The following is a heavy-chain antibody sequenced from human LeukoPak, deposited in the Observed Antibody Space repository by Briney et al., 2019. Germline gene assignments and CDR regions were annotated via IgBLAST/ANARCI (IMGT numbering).Heavy chain of an antibody. CDR2: ISSSSSYT. CDR3: ARDQSTNTYYDFWSGYYTQGWFDP. V-gene: IGHV3-11*06. CDR1: GFTFSDYY. Sequence: GGSLRLSCAASGFTFSDYYMSWIRQAPGKGLEWVSYISSSSSYTNYADSVKGRFTISRDNAKNSLYLQMSSLRAEDTAVYYCARDQSTNTYYDFWSGYYTQGWFDPWGQGTLVTVSS. J-gene: IGHJ5*02. D-gene: IGHD3-3*01.